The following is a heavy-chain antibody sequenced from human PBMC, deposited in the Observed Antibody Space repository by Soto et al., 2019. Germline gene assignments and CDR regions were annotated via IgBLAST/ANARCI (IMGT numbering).Heavy chain of an antibody. D-gene: IGHD6-13*01. Sequence: QVQLVESGGGVVQPGRSLRLSCAASGFTFSSYGMHWVRQAPGKGLEWVAVIWYDGSNKYYADSVKGRFTISRDNSKNTLYLQMNSLRAEDTAVYYCARDKKWGSSWYWEYYGMDVWGHGTTVTVSS. V-gene: IGHV3-33*01. CDR1: GFTFSSYG. J-gene: IGHJ6*02. CDR3: ARDKKWGSSWYWEYYGMDV. CDR2: IWYDGSNK.